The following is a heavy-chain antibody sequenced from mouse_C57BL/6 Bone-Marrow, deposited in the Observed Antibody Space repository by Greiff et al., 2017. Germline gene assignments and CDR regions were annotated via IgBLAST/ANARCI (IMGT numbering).Heavy chain of an antibody. J-gene: IGHJ3*01. CDR2: IDPSDSYT. Sequence: QVQLQQPGAELVKPGASVKLSCKASGYTFTSYWMQWVKQRPRQGLEWIGEIDPSDSYTNYNQKFKGKATLTVDTSSSTAYMQLSSLTSEDSAVYYCARDGYYAWFAYWGQGTLVTVSA. V-gene: IGHV1-50*01. CDR3: ARDGYYAWFAY. CDR1: GYTFTSYW. D-gene: IGHD2-3*01.